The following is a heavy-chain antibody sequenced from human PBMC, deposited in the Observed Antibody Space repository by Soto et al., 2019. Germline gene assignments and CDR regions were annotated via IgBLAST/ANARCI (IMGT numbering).Heavy chain of an antibody. V-gene: IGHV1-18*04. D-gene: IGHD2-8*01. CDR1: GYTFTSYG. J-gene: IGHJ6*02. CDR3: ARDCTNGVCYLWHVYYYYGMDV. Sequence: ASVKVSCKASGYTFTSYGISWVRQAPGLGLEWMGWISAYNGNTNYAQKLQGRVTMTTDTSTSTAYMELRSLRSDDTAVYYCARDCTNGVCYLWHVYYYYGMDVWGQGTTVTVSS. CDR2: ISAYNGNT.